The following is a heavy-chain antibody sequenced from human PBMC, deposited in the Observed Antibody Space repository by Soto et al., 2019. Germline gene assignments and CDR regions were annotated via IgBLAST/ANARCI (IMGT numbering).Heavy chain of an antibody. V-gene: IGHV1-18*01. Sequence: ASVKVSCKASGGTFSSYTISWVRQAPGQGLEWVGWISAYNGNTNYAQKLQGRVTMTRNTSISTAYMELSSLRSEDTAVYYCARPSVLYSGYDLLYWGQGTLVTVSS. CDR2: ISAYNGNT. J-gene: IGHJ4*02. D-gene: IGHD5-12*01. CDR3: ARPSVLYSGYDLLY. CDR1: GGTFSSYT.